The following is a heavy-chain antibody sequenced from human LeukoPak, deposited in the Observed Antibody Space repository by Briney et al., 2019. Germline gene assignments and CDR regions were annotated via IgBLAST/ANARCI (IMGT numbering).Heavy chain of an antibody. CDR2: IYSGGTT. Sequence: GGSLRLSCVASGFTVSSNYMNWVRQAPGKGLEWVSIIYSGGTTYYADSVKGRFTISRDNSKNTLYLQMNSLRAEDTAVYYCARAVGPYDYWGQGTLVTVSS. V-gene: IGHV3-53*01. D-gene: IGHD3-10*01. CDR3: ARAVGPYDY. CDR1: GFTVSSNY. J-gene: IGHJ4*02.